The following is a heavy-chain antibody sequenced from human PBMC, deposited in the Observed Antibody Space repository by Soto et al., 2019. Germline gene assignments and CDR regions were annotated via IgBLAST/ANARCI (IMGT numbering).Heavy chain of an antibody. D-gene: IGHD6-19*01. Sequence: VASVKVSCKASGCTFSSYTISWVRQAPGQGLEWMGRIIPILGIANYAQKFQGRVTITADKSTSTAYMELSSLRSEDTAVYYCARLIPRGWYYFDYWGQGTLVTVSS. CDR3: ARLIPRGWYYFDY. CDR2: IIPILGIA. J-gene: IGHJ4*02. CDR1: GCTFSSYT. V-gene: IGHV1-69*02.